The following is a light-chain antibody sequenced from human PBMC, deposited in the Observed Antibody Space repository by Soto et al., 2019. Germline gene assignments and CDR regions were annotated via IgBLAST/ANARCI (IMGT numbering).Light chain of an antibody. Sequence: EVVLTQSPGTLSLSPGERATLSCRASQSVSGTFVAWYQQKPGQAPRLIIYDASSRATGIPDRFSGSGSGTEFTLTIGRLDPEDFAVYYCQQYGSSPLYTFGQGTKLEIK. CDR2: DAS. V-gene: IGKV3-20*01. CDR1: QSVSGTF. J-gene: IGKJ2*01. CDR3: QQYGSSPLYT.